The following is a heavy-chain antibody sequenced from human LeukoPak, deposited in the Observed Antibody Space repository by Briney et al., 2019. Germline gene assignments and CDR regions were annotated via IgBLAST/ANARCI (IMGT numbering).Heavy chain of an antibody. CDR3: ARPRKGLLGYYCGMDV. V-gene: IGHV1-2*02. CDR2: INPNSGGT. Sequence: ASVKVSCKASGYTFTGYYMHWVRQAPGQGLEWMGWINPNSGGTNYAQKFQGRVTMTRDTSISTAYMELSRLRSDDTAVYYCARPRKGLLGYYCGMDVWGQGTTVTVSS. J-gene: IGHJ6*02. CDR1: GYTFTGYY.